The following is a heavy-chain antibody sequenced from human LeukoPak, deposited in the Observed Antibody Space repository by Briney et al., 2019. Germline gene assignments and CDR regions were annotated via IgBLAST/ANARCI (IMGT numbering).Heavy chain of an antibody. J-gene: IGHJ6*03. CDR2: ISSSGSTI. D-gene: IGHD3-3*01. CDR3: ARAPGRITIFGDQYYYYMDV. V-gene: IGHV3-11*01. Sequence: PGGSLRLSCAASGFTFSDYYMSWIRQAPGKGLEWVSYISSSGSTIYYADSVKGRFAISRDNAKNSLYLQMNSLRAEDTAVYYCARAPGRITIFGDQYYYYMDVWGKGTTVTVSS. CDR1: GFTFSDYY.